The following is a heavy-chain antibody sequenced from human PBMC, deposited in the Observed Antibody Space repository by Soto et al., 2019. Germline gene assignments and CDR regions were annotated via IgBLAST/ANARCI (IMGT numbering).Heavy chain of an antibody. J-gene: IGHJ6*02. D-gene: IGHD3-10*01. CDR2: IYPGDSDT. Sequence: GESLKISCKGSGYGFTSYWIAWVRQMPGKGLEWMGIIYPGDSDTRYSPSFQGQVTISADKSISTAYLQWSSLKASDTAMYYCASRAYYGSGVYYYYGMDVWGQGTTVTVSS. V-gene: IGHV5-51*01. CDR3: ASRAYYGSGVYYYYGMDV. CDR1: GYGFTSYW.